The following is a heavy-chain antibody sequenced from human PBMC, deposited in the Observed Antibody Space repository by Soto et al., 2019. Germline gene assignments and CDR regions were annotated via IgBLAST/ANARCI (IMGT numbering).Heavy chain of an antibody. Sequence: QVQLVQSGAEVKKPGSSVKVSCKISGGTFSRYSISWVRQAPGQGLEWMGGIVPIFGTRNYAQKFPDRVTNTTDESATTAHMELSNLRSEDTAVYYCARPYDGGYSSNHHYYYALDVWGQGTAVTVSS. J-gene: IGHJ6*02. CDR1: GGTFSRYS. CDR2: IVPIFGTR. V-gene: IGHV1-69*01. D-gene: IGHD3-22*01. CDR3: ARPYDGGYSSNHHYYYALDV.